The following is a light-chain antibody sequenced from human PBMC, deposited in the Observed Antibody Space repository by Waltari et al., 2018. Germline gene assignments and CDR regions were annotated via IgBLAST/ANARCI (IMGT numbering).Light chain of an antibody. Sequence: DIVMTQSPDSLAVSLGERATINCKSSQSVLFSSNNKNYLAWYQQKPGQPPKLLIYLASTLESGFPDRLSGSGSGTDFTLTISSLQAEDVAVYYCQQYYSSPLFTFGPGTKVDIK. CDR3: QQYYSSPLFT. CDR1: QSVLFSSNNKNY. J-gene: IGKJ3*01. CDR2: LAS. V-gene: IGKV4-1*01.